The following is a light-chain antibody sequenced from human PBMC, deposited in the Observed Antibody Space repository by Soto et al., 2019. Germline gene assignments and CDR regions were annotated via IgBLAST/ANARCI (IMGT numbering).Light chain of an antibody. CDR1: QSVSSN. J-gene: IGKJ2*01. Sequence: EIVMTQSPATLSVSPGERATLSCRASQSVSSNLAWYQQKPGQAPRLLIYGASTCATGIPARFSGSGSGTEFTLTISSLQSEDCAVYYCQQYNNWPYTFGQGTKLEIK. CDR3: QQYNNWPYT. CDR2: GAS. V-gene: IGKV3-15*01.